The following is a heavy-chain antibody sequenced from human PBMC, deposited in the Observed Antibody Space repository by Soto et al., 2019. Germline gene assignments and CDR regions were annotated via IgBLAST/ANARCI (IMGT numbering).Heavy chain of an antibody. V-gene: IGHV3-11*01. CDR3: SRVRGDWLSSGYYFDY. CDR1: GFTFSDYY. D-gene: IGHD3-9*01. J-gene: IGHJ4*02. Sequence: GGSLRLSCAASGFTFSDYYMSWIRQAPGKGLEWVSYISSSGSTIYYADSVKGRFTISRDNAKNSLYLQMNSLRAEDTAVYYCSRVRGDWLSSGYYFDYWGQGTLVTVSS. CDR2: ISSSGSTI.